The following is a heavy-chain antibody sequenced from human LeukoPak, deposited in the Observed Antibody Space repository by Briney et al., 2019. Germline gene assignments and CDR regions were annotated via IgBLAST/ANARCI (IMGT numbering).Heavy chain of an antibody. J-gene: IGHJ5*02. D-gene: IGHD3-10*01. V-gene: IGHV1-69*01. Sequence: SVKVSCKASGGTFSSYAISWVRQAPGQGLEWMGGIIPIFGTANCAQKFQGRVTITADESTSTAYMELSSLRSEDTAVYYCARVFTMVRGAFDPWGQGTLVTVSS. CDR2: IIPIFGTA. CDR1: GGTFSSYA. CDR3: ARVFTMVRGAFDP.